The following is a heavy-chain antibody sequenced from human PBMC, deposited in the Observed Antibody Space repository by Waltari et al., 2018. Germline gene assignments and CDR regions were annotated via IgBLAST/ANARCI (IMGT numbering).Heavy chain of an antibody. CDR1: GGSISSGDYY. CDR2: IYYSGST. V-gene: IGHV4-30-4*08. CDR3: AREAPPTIDFWSGQGAFDI. Sequence: QVQLQESGPGLVKPSQTLSLTCTVSGGSISSGDYYWSWIRQPPGKGLEWTGYIYYSGSTDCNPSLKSRVTISVDTSKNQFSLKLSSVTAADTAVYYCAREAPPTIDFWSGQGAFDIWGQGTMVTVSS. J-gene: IGHJ3*02. D-gene: IGHD3-3*01.